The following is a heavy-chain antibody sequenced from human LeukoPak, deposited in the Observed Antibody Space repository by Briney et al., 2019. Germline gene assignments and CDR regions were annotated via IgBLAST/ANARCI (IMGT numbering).Heavy chain of an antibody. Sequence: SETLSLTCTVSGGSINSYYWSWIRQPPGRGLEWIGYIDHSGSTSYRPSLKSRVTISVDTSNNQFSLKLSSVTAADTAVYFCARGGGWSPYYFDYWGQGTLATVSS. J-gene: IGHJ4*02. CDR1: GGSINSYY. CDR3: ARGGGWSPYYFDY. V-gene: IGHV4-59*01. D-gene: IGHD6-19*01. CDR2: IDHSGST.